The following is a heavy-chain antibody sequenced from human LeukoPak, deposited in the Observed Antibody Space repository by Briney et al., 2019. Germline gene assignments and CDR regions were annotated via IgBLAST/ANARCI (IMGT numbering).Heavy chain of an antibody. CDR2: IIPIFGTA. Sequence: SVKVSCKASVGTFSSYAISWVRPAPGQGLEWMGGIIPIFGTANYAQKFQGRVTITADESTSTAYMELSSLRSEDTAVYYCARRYCSSTTCYLDYWGQGTLVTVSS. CDR3: ARRYCSSTTCYLDY. V-gene: IGHV1-69*13. J-gene: IGHJ4*02. CDR1: VGTFSSYA. D-gene: IGHD2-2*01.